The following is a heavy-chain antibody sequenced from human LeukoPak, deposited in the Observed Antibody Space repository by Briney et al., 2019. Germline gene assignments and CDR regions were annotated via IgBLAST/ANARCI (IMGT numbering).Heavy chain of an antibody. J-gene: IGHJ6*02. CDR1: GGSFSGYY. V-gene: IGHV4-34*01. CDR2: INHSGST. Sequence: SETLSLTCAVYGGSFSGYYWSWIRQPPGKGLEWLGEINHSGSTNYNPSLKSRVTISVDTSKNQFSLKLSSVTAADTAVYYCARVGRYSGSYLPYYYYGMDVWGQGTTVTVSS. CDR3: ARVGRYSGSYLPYYYYGMDV. D-gene: IGHD1-26*01.